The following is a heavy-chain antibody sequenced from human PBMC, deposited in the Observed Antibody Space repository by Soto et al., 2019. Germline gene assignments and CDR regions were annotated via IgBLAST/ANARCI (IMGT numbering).Heavy chain of an antibody. CDR3: AVEDCSGGSCPTLTGTLAYYYYYMDV. J-gene: IGHJ6*03. V-gene: IGHV4-39*01. CDR1: GGSISSSSYY. CDR2: IYYSGST. Sequence: SETLSLTCTVSGGSISSSSYYWGWIRQPPGKGLEWIGSIYYSGSTYYNPSPKSRVTISVDTSKNQFSLKLSSVTAADTAVYYCAVEDCSGGSCPTLTGTLAYYYYYMDVWGKGTTVTVSS. D-gene: IGHD2-15*01.